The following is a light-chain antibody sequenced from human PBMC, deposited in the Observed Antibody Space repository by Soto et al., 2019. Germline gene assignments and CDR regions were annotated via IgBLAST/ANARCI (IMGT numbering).Light chain of an antibody. CDR3: QQRSKWPIT. CDR1: QSVSSNY. CDR2: GAS. Sequence: IVLTQSPGTLSLSPGERATLSCRASQSVSSNYLAWYQQKPGQAPRLLIYGASSRATGIPARFSGSGSGTDFTLTIGSLEPEDFAVYYCQQRSKWPITFGQGTRLEI. V-gene: IGKV3D-20*02. J-gene: IGKJ5*01.